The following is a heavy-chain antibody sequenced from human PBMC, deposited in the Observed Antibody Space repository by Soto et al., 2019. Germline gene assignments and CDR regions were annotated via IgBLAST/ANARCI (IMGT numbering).Heavy chain of an antibody. CDR2: IKSKTDGGTT. CDR1: GFSISDSW. J-gene: IGHJ4*02. V-gene: IGHV3-15*01. Sequence: EVQLVESGGGLVKPGGSLRVSCAASGFSISDSWMSWVRQAPGKGLEWVARIKSKTDGGTTDYAAPVTGRXXISXDDSXXXXXXXXXXXXXXXXXXXXCXTYDXXRGNYRVRWAYWGLGTXVTVXX. D-gene: IGHD3-16*02. CDR3: XTYDXXRGNYRVRWAY.